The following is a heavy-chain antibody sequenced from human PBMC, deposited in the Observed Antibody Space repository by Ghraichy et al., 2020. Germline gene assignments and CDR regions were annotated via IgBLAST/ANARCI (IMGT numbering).Heavy chain of an antibody. CDR2: IIPILGIA. D-gene: IGHD3-22*01. CDR3: ARGPDYYDSSGSPFDY. J-gene: IGHJ4*02. Sequence: SVKVSCKASGGTFSSYAISWVRQAPGQGLEWMGRIIPILGIANYAQKFQGRVTITADKSTSTAYMELGSLRSEDTAVYYCARGPDYYDSSGSPFDYWGQGTLVTVSS. V-gene: IGHV1-69*04. CDR1: GGTFSSYA.